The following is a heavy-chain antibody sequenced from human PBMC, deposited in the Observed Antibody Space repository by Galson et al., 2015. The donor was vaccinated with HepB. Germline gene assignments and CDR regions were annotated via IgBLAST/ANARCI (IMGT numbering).Heavy chain of an antibody. CDR3: ARHYYDSSGEAFDI. D-gene: IGHD3-22*01. J-gene: IGHJ3*02. V-gene: IGHV1-18*04. Sequence: SVKVSCKASGYSLTSHGISWERQAPGQGLEWMGWISAYNGNTNSAQKIQGRFTMTTDTSTSTAYMELGSLRSDDTAVYYCARHYYDSSGEAFDIWGRGTMVTVSS. CDR1: GYSLTSHG. CDR2: ISAYNGNT.